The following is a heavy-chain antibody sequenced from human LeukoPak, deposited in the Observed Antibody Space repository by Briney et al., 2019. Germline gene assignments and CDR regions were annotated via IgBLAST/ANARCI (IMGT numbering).Heavy chain of an antibody. D-gene: IGHD3-9*01. V-gene: IGHV3-33*06. J-gene: IGHJ4*02. CDR2: IWSDGSNK. Sequence: GGSLRLSCAASGFTFSYYAIHWVRQAPGKGLEWVALIWSDGSNKYYADSVKGRITISRDNSKNTVFLQMNSLRAEDTAVYYCAKWGDYDVLTGYYVSDYWGQGTLVTVSS. CDR3: AKWGDYDVLTGYYVSDY. CDR1: GFTFSYYA.